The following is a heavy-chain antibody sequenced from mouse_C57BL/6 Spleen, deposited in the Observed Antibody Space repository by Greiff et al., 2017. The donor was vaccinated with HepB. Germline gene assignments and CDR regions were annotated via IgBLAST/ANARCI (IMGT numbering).Heavy chain of an antibody. CDR3: ARTQGDHGSSYEGRGDYAMDY. J-gene: IGHJ4*01. D-gene: IGHD1-1*01. CDR1: GYAFSSSW. Sequence: QVQLKQSGPELVKPGASVKISCKASGYAFSSSWMNWVKQRPGKGLEWIGRIYPGDGDTNYNGKFKGKATLTADKSSSTAYMQLSSLTSEDSAVYFGARTQGDHGSSYEGRGDYAMDYWGQGTSVTVSS. CDR2: IYPGDGDT. V-gene: IGHV1-82*01.